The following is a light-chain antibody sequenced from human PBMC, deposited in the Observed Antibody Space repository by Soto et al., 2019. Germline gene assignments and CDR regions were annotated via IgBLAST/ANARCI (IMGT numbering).Light chain of an antibody. CDR2: AAS. Sequence: DIQMTQSPSSLSAFVGDRVTITCRASQSISMYLNWYQQKPGKAPKLLIYAASSLQSGVPSRFSGSGSVTDFTLTISSLQPEDFATYYCQQSYSSPPTFGHGTKLEIK. J-gene: IGKJ2*01. CDR1: QSISMY. CDR3: QQSYSSPPT. V-gene: IGKV1-39*01.